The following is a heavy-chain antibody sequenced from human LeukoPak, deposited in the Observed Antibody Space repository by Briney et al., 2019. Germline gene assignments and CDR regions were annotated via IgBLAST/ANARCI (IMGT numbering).Heavy chain of an antibody. CDR2: IIPIFGTA. Sequence: ASVKVSCKASGGTFSSYAISWVRQAPGQGLEWMGGIIPIFGTANYAQKFQGRVTITADKSTSTAYMELSSLRSEDTAVYHCARDGRTVTTIWNYYYYYMDVWGKGTTVTVSS. J-gene: IGHJ6*03. V-gene: IGHV1-69*06. CDR3: ARDGRTVTTIWNYYYYYMDV. CDR1: GGTFSSYA. D-gene: IGHD4-11*01.